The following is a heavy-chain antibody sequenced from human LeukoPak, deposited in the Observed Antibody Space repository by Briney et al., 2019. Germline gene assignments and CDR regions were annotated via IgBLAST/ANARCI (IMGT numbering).Heavy chain of an antibody. J-gene: IGHJ4*02. CDR3: ARESSGWFYFDY. CDR1: GDSISSSSYY. D-gene: IGHD6-19*01. Sequence: SETLSHSCTVSGDSISSSSYYWSWIRQPPGKGPEWIGEINHSGSTNYNPSLKSQVIISVDKSKNQFSLKLRSVTAADTAVYYCARESSGWFYFDYWGQGTLVTVPS. CDR2: INHSGST. V-gene: IGHV4-39*07.